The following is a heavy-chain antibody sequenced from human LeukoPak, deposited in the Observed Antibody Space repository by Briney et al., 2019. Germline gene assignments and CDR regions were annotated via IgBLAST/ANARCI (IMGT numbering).Heavy chain of an antibody. CDR2: IYHTGST. Sequence: PSGTLSLTCAVSGGSITTKIWWIWVRQPPGRGLEWIGEIYHTGSTNYHPFLKSRLTISRDKSKNQFSLKLTSATAADTAVYYCARDTGGRGRLDGFDIWGQGTMVTVSS. D-gene: IGHD5-24*01. J-gene: IGHJ3*02. CDR3: ARDTGGRGRLDGFDI. CDR1: GGSITTKIW. V-gene: IGHV4-4*02.